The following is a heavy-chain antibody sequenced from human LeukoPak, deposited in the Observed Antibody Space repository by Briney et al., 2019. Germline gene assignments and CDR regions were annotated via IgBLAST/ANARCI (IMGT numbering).Heavy chain of an antibody. V-gene: IGHV4-59*12. Sequence: SETLSLTCTVSGGSINSYYWSWIRQPPEKGLEWIGYISYSGSATYNPPLKSRVTISVDTSKNQFSLKLSSVTAADTAVYYCARETRSGGNLLRGNWFDPWGQGTLVTVSS. CDR1: GGSINSYY. D-gene: IGHD2-15*01. CDR2: ISYSGSA. CDR3: ARETRSGGNLLRGNWFDP. J-gene: IGHJ5*02.